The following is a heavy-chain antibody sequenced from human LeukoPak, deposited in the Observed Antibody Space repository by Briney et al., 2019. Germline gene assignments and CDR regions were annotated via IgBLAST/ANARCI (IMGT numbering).Heavy chain of an antibody. CDR2: INPNSGGT. J-gene: IGHJ3*02. CDR3: ARDYGGNSVAFDI. V-gene: IGHV1-2*02. CDR1: GYTFTGYY. Sequence: ASVKVSCKASGYTFTGYYMHWVRQAPGQGLEWMGWINPNSGGTNYAQKFQGRVTMPRDTSISTAYMELSRLRSDDTAVYYCARDYGGNSVAFDIWGQGTMVTVSS. D-gene: IGHD4-23*01.